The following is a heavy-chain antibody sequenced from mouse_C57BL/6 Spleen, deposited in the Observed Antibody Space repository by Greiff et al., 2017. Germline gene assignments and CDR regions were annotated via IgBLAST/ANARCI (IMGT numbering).Heavy chain of an antibody. CDR2: INPYNGGT. J-gene: IGHJ3*01. Sequence: VQLQQSGPVLVKPGASVKMSCKASGYTFTDYYMNWVKQSPGKSLEWIGVINPYNGGTSYNQKFKGKATLTVDKSSSTAYMELNSLTSEDSAVYYCARVYDGYYEKGFAYWGQGTLVTVSA. V-gene: IGHV1-19*01. CDR3: ARVYDGYYEKGFAY. D-gene: IGHD2-3*01. CDR1: GYTFTDYY.